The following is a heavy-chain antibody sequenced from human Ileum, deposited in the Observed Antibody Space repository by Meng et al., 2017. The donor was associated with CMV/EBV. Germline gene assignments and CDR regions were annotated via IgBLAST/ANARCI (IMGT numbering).Heavy chain of an antibody. J-gene: IGHJ5*02. Sequence: SLIISCAASGFTFNEYTMMWVRQSPGKVPEWVSSISRSSTYIYYEDSVKGRFTISRDNAKNSLLLQINSLRVEDTAIYYCAKSDVVADPLTWIDAWGQGTLVTVSS. CDR2: ISRSSTYI. CDR1: GFTFNEYT. V-gene: IGHV3-21*01. CDR3: AKSDVVADPLTWIDA. D-gene: IGHD2-15*01.